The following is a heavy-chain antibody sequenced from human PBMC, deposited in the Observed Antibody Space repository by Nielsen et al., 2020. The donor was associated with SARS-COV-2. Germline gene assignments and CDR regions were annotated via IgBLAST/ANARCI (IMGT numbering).Heavy chain of an antibody. CDR3: ARDLGSRIAAAGTINWYFDL. D-gene: IGHD6-13*01. Sequence: WVRQAPGQGLEWMGWISAYNGNTNYAQKLQGRVTMTTDTSTSTAYMELSSLRSEDTAVYYCARDLGSRIAAAGTINWYFDLWGRGTLVTVSS. V-gene: IGHV1-18*01. J-gene: IGHJ2*01. CDR2: ISAYNGNT.